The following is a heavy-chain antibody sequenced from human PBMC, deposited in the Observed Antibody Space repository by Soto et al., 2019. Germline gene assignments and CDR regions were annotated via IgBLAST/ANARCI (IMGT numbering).Heavy chain of an antibody. D-gene: IGHD6-13*01. V-gene: IGHV5-51*01. CDR1: GYTFSNFW. CDR2: IYPGDSET. CDR3: ARSPRSSPYLDY. J-gene: IGHJ4*02. Sequence: GESLKTSCQCPGYTFSNFWIAWVRQLPGKGLEYMGIIYPGDSETRYRPSFHGKVTISADRSIGTAYLQWSSLEASDSAVYFCARSPRSSPYLDYWGQGALVTVSS.